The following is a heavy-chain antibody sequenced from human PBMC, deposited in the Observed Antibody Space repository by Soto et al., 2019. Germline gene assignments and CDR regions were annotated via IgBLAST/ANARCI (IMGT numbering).Heavy chain of an antibody. CDR2: ISSSSSYI. J-gene: IGHJ6*02. V-gene: IGHV3-21*01. CDR3: ALLMVYAPDYYYYYGMDV. CDR1: GFTFSSYS. Sequence: EVPLVESGGGLVKPGGSLRLSCAASGFTFSSYSMNWVRQAPGKGLEWVSSISSSSSYIYYADSVKGRFTISRDNAKNSLYLQMNSLRAEDTAVYYCALLMVYAPDYYYYYGMDVWGQGTTVTVSS. D-gene: IGHD2-8*01.